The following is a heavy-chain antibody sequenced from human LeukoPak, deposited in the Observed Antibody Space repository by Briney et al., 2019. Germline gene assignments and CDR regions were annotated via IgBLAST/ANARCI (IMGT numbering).Heavy chain of an antibody. CDR3: ARGNSGWYENWFDP. CDR1: GFTFSSYA. D-gene: IGHD6-13*01. Sequence: GGSLRLSCAASGFTFSSYAMHWVRQAPGKGLEWVAVISYDGSNKYYADSVKGRFTISRDNSKNTLYLQMNSLRAEDTAVYYCARGNSGWYENWFDPWGQGTLVTVSS. J-gene: IGHJ5*02. V-gene: IGHV3-30-3*01. CDR2: ISYDGSNK.